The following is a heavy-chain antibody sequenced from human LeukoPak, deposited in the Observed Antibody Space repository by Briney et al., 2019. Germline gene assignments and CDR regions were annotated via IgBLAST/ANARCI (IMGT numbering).Heavy chain of an antibody. J-gene: IGHJ6*03. Sequence: SVKVSCKASGYTFTSYGISWVRQAPGQGLEWMGGIIPIFGTANYAQKFQGRVTITTDESTSTAYMELSSLRSEDTAVYYCARDRGSGSYYYMDVWGKGTTVTVSS. CDR3: ARDRGSGSYYYMDV. CDR1: GYTFTSYG. D-gene: IGHD3-10*01. V-gene: IGHV1-69*05. CDR2: IIPIFGTA.